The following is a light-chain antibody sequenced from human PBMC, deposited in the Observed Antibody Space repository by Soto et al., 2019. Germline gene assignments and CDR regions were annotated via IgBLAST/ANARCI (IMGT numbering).Light chain of an antibody. J-gene: IGKJ1*01. CDR3: QQYGSSPWT. Sequence: EIVLTQSPGTLSLSPGERATLSCRASQSVSSNFLAWYQQKPGQAPRLLIYGASSRATGIPDRFSGSGSGTDFTFTISRLEPEDFAVYYCQQYGSSPWTFGQGTKMEIK. CDR1: QSVSSNF. V-gene: IGKV3-20*01. CDR2: GAS.